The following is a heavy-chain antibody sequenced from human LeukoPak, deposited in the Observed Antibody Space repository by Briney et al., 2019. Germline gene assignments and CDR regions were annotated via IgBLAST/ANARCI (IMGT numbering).Heavy chain of an antibody. CDR2: IWYDGSNK. CDR3: ARDAGQYGGYRPHDY. V-gene: IGHV3-33*01. CDR1: GFTFSSYG. D-gene: IGHD5-12*01. Sequence: PGGSLRLSCAASGFTFSSYGMHWVRQAPGKGLEWVAVIWYDGSNKYYADSVKGRFTISRDNSKNTLYLQMNSLRAEDTAVYYCARDAGQYGGYRPHDYWGQGTLVTVSS. J-gene: IGHJ4*02.